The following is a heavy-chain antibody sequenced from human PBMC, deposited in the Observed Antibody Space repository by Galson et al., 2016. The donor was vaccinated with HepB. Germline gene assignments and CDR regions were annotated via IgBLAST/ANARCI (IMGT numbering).Heavy chain of an antibody. D-gene: IGHD2-15*01. CDR1: GYSFSSYD. J-gene: IGHJ5*02. V-gene: IGHV1-8*01. CDR2: MNPTSGNT. Sequence: SVKVSCKASGYSFSSYDINWVRQAPGQGLEWVGWMNPTSGNTGYAQKFQGRVTMTRDTPIRTAYMELSSLRSEDTAVHYCARVRIVLSPVVRGGWFDPWGQGTLVTVSS. CDR3: ARVRIVLSPVVRGGWFDP.